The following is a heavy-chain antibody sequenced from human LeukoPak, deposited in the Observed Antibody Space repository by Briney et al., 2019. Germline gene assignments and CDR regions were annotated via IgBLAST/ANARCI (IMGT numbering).Heavy chain of an antibody. CDR1: GFTFSSYS. CDR3: ARAYCSGCSCYSGYYYMDV. V-gene: IGHV3-21*04. J-gene: IGHJ6*03. D-gene: IGHD2-15*01. CDR2: ISSSSSYI. Sequence: GGSLRLSCAASGFTFSSYSMNWVRQAPGKGLEWVSSISSSSSYIYYADSVKGRFTISRDNAKNSLYLQMNSLRAEDTAVYYCARAYCSGCSCYSGYYYMDVWGKGTTVTVSS.